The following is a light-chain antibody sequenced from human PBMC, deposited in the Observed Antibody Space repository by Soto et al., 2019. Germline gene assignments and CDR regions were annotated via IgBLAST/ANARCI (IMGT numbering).Light chain of an antibody. J-gene: IGLJ1*01. CDR1: SSDVGGYNY. Sequence: QSVLTLPASVSGSPGQSITISCTGTSSDVGGYNYVSWYQQHPGKAPKLMIYEVSNRPSGASNRFSGSKSGNTASLTISGLQAEDEADYYCSSYTSSSFYVFGTGTKVTVL. CDR3: SSYTSSSFYV. V-gene: IGLV2-14*01. CDR2: EVS.